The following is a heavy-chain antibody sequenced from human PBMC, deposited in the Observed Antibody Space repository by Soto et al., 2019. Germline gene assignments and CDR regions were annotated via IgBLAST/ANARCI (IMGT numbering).Heavy chain of an antibody. CDR1: VFTFISYA. Sequence: GRALRLSCISSVFTFISYAMTWVRQAPGKGLEWVSDISGSGGITYYADSVKGRFTISRDNSKNTLNLQMNSLRADDTAVYYCARARRGAPYYYTMDLWGQGTTVTVSS. D-gene: IGHD3-10*01. V-gene: IGHV3-23*01. J-gene: IGHJ6*02. CDR3: ARARRGAPYYYTMDL. CDR2: ISGSGGIT.